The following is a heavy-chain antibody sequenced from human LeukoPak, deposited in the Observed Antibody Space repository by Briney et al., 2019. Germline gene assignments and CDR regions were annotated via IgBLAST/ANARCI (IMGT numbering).Heavy chain of an antibody. D-gene: IGHD2-15*01. CDR1: GYTFTGYY. V-gene: IGHV1-2*06. CDR2: INPNSGGT. J-gene: IGHJ5*02. Sequence: ASVKVSCKAAGYTFTGYYMFWVRQAPGQGLEWMGRINPNSGGTNYAQKFQGRVTMTRDTSISTAYMELSRLRSDDTAVYYCARGYCSGGSCYSVENWFDPWGQGTLVTVSS. CDR3: ARGYCSGGSCYSVENWFDP.